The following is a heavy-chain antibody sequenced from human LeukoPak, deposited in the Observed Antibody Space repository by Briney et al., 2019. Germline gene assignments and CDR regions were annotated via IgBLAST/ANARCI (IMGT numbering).Heavy chain of an antibody. D-gene: IGHD4-17*01. V-gene: IGHV4-39*01. CDR3: ARLYGDYVLADY. Sequence: SETLSLTCTVSGDSISSSKKYWGWVRQPPGKGLEWIGSIYYSGNIYYNPSLTSRVTISVDTSKNQFSLKLSSVTAADTAVYYCARLYGDYVLADYWGQGTLVTVSS. CDR1: GDSISSSKKY. J-gene: IGHJ4*02. CDR2: IYYSGNI.